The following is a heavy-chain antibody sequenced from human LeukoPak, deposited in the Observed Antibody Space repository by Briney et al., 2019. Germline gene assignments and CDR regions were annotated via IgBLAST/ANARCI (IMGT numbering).Heavy chain of an antibody. CDR1: GGTFSSYA. J-gene: IGHJ2*01. D-gene: IGHD2-15*01. CDR2: IIPIFGTA. Sequence: SVKVSCKASGGTFSSYAISWVRQAPGQGLEWMGGIIPIFGTANYAQKFQGRVTITTDESTSAAYMELSSLRSEDTAVYYCARSVVLTWYFDLWGRGTLVTVSS. V-gene: IGHV1-69*05. CDR3: ARSVVLTWYFDL.